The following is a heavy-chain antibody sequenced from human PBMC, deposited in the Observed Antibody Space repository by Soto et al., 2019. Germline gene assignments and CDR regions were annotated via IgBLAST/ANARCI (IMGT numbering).Heavy chain of an antibody. D-gene: IGHD4-17*01. CDR3: ARDLGVGTVTTREYYYYGMDV. Sequence: GASVKVSCKASGYTFTGYYMHWVRQAPGQGLEWMGWINPNSGGTNYAQKFQGWVTMTRDTSISTAYMELSRLRSDDTAVYYCARDLGVGTVTTREYYYYGMDVWGQGTTVTVSS. J-gene: IGHJ6*02. CDR2: INPNSGGT. V-gene: IGHV1-2*04. CDR1: GYTFTGYY.